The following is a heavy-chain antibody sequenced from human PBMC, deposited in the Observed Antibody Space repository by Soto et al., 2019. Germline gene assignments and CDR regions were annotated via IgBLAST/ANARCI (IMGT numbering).Heavy chain of an antibody. V-gene: IGHV5-10-1*01. CDR3: TRGGGGSLIDAFDI. J-gene: IGHJ3*02. CDR1: GYSFTSYW. D-gene: IGHD3-16*01. CDR2: IDPSVSYT. Sequence: EVQLVQSGAEVKKPGESLRISCKGSGYSFTSYWISWVRQMPGKGLEWMGRIDPSVSYTNYSQSFQGHVTISADKSIRTAYLQGSSLKASDTDMYYCTRGGGGSLIDAFDIWGQGTMVTVSS.